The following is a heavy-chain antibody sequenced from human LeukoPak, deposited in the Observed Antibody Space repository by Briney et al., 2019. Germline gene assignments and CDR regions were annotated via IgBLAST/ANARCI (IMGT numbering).Heavy chain of an antibody. Sequence: SETLSLTCAVYGGSFSGYYWSWIRQPPGKGLEWIGEINHSGSTNYNPSLKSRVTISVDTSKNQFSLKLSSVTAADTAVYYCASRYSSSSDYWGQGTRVTVSS. V-gene: IGHV4-34*01. CDR1: GGSFSGYY. CDR2: INHSGST. D-gene: IGHD6-13*01. CDR3: ASRYSSSSDY. J-gene: IGHJ4*02.